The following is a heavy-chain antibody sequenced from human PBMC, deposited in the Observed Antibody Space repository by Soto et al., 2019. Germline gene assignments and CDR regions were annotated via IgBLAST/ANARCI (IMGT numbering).Heavy chain of an antibody. CDR2: IIPILGIA. CDR1: GGTFSSYT. CDR3: ARGDCSSTSCYGIDY. D-gene: IGHD2-2*01. J-gene: IGHJ4*02. V-gene: IGHV1-69*02. Sequence: QVQLVQSGAEVKKPGSSVKVSCKASGGTFSSYTISWVRQAPGQGLEWMGRIIPILGIANYAQKFQGRVTITADKSXXTAYRERSSLRSEDTAVYYCARGDCSSTSCYGIDYWGQGTLVTVSS.